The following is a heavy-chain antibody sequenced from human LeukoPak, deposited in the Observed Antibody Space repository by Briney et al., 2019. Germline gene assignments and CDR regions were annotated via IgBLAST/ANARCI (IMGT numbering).Heavy chain of an antibody. CDR3: AHYRIAVAGTVVFDI. J-gene: IGHJ3*02. Sequence: ESGPALVKPTQTLTLTCTFSGFSLSTSGVGVGWIRQPPGKALEWLALIFWDDDKSYSPSLKTRLTITKDTSKNQVVLTMTNMDPVDTATYYCAHYRIAVAGTVVFDIWGQGTMVTVSS. CDR1: GFSLSTSGVG. CDR2: IFWDDDK. V-gene: IGHV2-5*02. D-gene: IGHD6-19*01.